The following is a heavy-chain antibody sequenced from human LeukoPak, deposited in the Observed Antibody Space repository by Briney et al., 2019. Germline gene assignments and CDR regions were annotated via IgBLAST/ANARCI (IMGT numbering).Heavy chain of an antibody. CDR1: GGSISSYY. Sequence: SETLSLTCTVSGGSISSYYWGWIRQPPGKGLEWIGSIYYSGSTYYNPSLKSRVTISVDTSKNQFSLKLSSVTAADTAVYYCARVASKVDWGQGTLVTVSS. J-gene: IGHJ4*02. V-gene: IGHV4-39*01. CDR2: IYYSGST. CDR3: ARVASKVD.